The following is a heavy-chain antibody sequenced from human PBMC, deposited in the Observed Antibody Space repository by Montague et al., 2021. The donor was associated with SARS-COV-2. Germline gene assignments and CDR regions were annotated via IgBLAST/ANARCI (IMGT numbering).Heavy chain of an antibody. V-gene: IGHV4-39*02. CDR1: SGSIISSGYY. CDR3: ARGMIRGVTTPFDY. Sequence: SETLSLTCSVSSGSIISSGYYWGWIRQPPGKELEWIGNIYYSGTTYYNPSLQSRGTISVDTSKNHLSLRLGSVTAADTAVYFCARGMIRGVTTPFDYWGQGSQVTVSS. J-gene: IGHJ4*02. D-gene: IGHD3-10*01. CDR2: IYYSGTT.